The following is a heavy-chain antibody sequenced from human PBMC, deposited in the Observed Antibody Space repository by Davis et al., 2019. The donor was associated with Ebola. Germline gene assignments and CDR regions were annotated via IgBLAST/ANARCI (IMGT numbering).Heavy chain of an antibody. CDR3: AKDIGFGSGWYRAPDY. CDR2: ISWNNDNI. D-gene: IGHD6-19*01. V-gene: IGHV3-9*01. CDR1: GFTFRSYS. Sequence: SLKISCAASGFTFRSYSMNWVRQAPGKGLEWVSGISWNNDNIGYADSVKGRFTISRDNAKNSLYLQMNGLRTEDTAFYYCAKDIGFGSGWYRAPDYWGQGTLVTVSS. J-gene: IGHJ4*02.